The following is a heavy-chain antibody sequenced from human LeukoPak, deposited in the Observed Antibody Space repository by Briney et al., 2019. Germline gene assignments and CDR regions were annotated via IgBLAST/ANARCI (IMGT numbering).Heavy chain of an antibody. CDR3: ARHQYYDMLTGYYIGRWVRPVVSDWFDP. CDR1: GVSISSSSYY. V-gene: IGHV4-39*01. CDR2: IYYSGST. D-gene: IGHD3-9*01. J-gene: IGHJ5*02. Sequence: KPSETLSLTCTVSGVSISSSSYYWGWIRQPPGKGLEWIASIYYSGSTYYNPSLKSRVTISVDTSKNQFSLKLSSVTAADTAVYYCARHQYYDMLTGYYIGRWVRPVVSDWFDPWGQGTLVTVSS.